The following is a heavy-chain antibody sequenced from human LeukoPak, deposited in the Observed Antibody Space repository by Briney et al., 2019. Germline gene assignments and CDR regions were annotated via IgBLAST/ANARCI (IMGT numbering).Heavy chain of an antibody. CDR2: ISWNSGSI. D-gene: IGHD3-10*01. Sequence: SLRLSCAASGFTFDDYAMHWVRQAPGKGLEWVAGISWNSGSIGYADSVKGRFTISRDNAKNSLYLQMNSLRAEDMALYYCAKASSSGIYYWVFDYWGQGTLVTVSS. V-gene: IGHV3-9*03. CDR3: AKASSSGIYYWVFDY. J-gene: IGHJ4*02. CDR1: GFTFDDYA.